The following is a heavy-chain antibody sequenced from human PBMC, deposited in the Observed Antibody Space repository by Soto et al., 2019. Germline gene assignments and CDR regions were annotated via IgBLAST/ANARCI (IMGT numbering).Heavy chain of an antibody. CDR3: ARDPYYYDTSGYSY. J-gene: IGHJ4*02. V-gene: IGHV3-21*01. D-gene: IGHD3-22*01. Sequence: EVQLVESGGGLVKPGGSLRLSCAASGFTFSSFSMHWVRQAPGKGLEWVSSISPSSSYIYYADSVRGRFTISRDNANNSLYLQMNSLRAEDTAVYYCARDPYYYDTSGYSYWGQGTLVTVSS. CDR2: ISPSSSYI. CDR1: GFTFSSFS.